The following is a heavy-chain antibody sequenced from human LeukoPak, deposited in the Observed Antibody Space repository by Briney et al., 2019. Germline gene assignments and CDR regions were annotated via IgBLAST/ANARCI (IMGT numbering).Heavy chain of an antibody. J-gene: IGHJ5*02. CDR3: AKDHRWWELLPRWFDP. Sequence: GGSVRLSCAASGFTFSSYAMSWVRQAPGKGLEWVSAISGSGGSTYYADSVKGRFTISRDNSKNTLYLQMNSLRAEDTAVYYCAKDHRWWELLPRWFDPWGEGTLVTVSS. CDR2: ISGSGGST. D-gene: IGHD1-26*01. V-gene: IGHV3-23*01. CDR1: GFTFSSYA.